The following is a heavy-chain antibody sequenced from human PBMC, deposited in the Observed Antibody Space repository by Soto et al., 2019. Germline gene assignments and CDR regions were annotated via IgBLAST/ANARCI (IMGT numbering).Heavy chain of an antibody. D-gene: IGHD2-8*01. Sequence: QVQLVESGGGVVQPGRSLRLSCAASGFSFNSYGMHLVRQAPGKGLEWVVFIWYDGSNKYYADSVKGRFTISRDNSKNTLYLQMNSLRAEDTAVYYCARGTRDGPDVWGQGTTVTVSS. J-gene: IGHJ6*02. V-gene: IGHV3-33*01. CDR2: IWYDGSNK. CDR3: ARGTRDGPDV. CDR1: GFSFNSYG.